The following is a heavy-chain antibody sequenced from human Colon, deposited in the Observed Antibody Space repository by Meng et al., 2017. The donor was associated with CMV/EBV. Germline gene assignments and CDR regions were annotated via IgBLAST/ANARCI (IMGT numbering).Heavy chain of an antibody. J-gene: IGHJ4*02. V-gene: IGHV3-33*07. CDR2: IRYDGSKK. CDR1: FNIHRHG. CDR3: ATGGGTEAAAAGVFDF. Sequence: FNIHRHGMYWVRQATEKGLEWVETIRYDGSKKFFAEKVKGRLTILRDNSKNMQFLEMNSLRDEDTAVYFCATGGGTEAAAAGVFDFWGPGTLVTVSS. D-gene: IGHD6-25*01.